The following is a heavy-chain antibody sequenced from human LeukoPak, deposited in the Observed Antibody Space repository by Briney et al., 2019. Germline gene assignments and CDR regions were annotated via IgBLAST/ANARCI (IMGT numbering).Heavy chain of an antibody. J-gene: IGHJ3*02. V-gene: IGHV1-24*01. CDR3: ATASYYYDSSGPRRDAFDI. D-gene: IGHD3-22*01. CDR1: GYTLTELS. CDR2: FDPEDGET. Sequence: ASVTVSCKVSGYTLTELSMHWVRQAPGKGLEWMGGFDPEDGETIYAQKFQGRVTMTEDTSTDTAYMELSSLRSEDTAVYYCATASYYYDSSGPRRDAFDIWGQGTMVTVSS.